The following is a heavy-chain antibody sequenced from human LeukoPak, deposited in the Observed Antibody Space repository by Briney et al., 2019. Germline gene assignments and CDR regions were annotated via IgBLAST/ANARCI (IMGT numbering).Heavy chain of an antibody. D-gene: IGHD4-23*01. CDR3: ARVGVDHSGNIIKYFIDH. CDR2: IYYSGST. CDR1: GGSISSYQ. Sequence: SETLSLTCTVSGGSISSYQWSWIRQPPGKGLEWSGNIYYSGSTNYSPSLKSRVIISVDTSKNQFSLKLSPVIAADTAVYYCARVGVDHSGNIIKYFIDHWGQGSLVTVSS. J-gene: IGHJ4*02. V-gene: IGHV4-59*01.